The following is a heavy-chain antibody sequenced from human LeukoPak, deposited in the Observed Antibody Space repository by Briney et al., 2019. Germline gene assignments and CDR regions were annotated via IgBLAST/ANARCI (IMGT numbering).Heavy chain of an antibody. V-gene: IGHV4-4*07. CDR3: ASSLYYYTSGAGFDY. CDR1: GASIRTYY. D-gene: IGHD3-10*01. CDR2: ISASGNT. J-gene: IGHJ4*02. Sequence: SETLSLTCTVSGASIRTYYWSWIRQPAGEGLEWIGRISASGNTDHNPSLKSRVTMSVDMSKNQVSLNLNSVTAADTAVYYCASSLYYYTSGAGFDYWGQGTLVTVSA.